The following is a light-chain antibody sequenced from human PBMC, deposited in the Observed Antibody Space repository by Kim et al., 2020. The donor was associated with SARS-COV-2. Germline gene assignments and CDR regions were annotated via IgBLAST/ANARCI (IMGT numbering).Light chain of an antibody. Sequence: TVTITCTGSSSNSGTVYDVHWYQHLPGIAPKLLIFGNTNRPSGVPDRFSGSKSGTSASLAITGLQAGDEADYYCQSFDSSLSTYVFGSGTKVTVL. V-gene: IGLV1-40*01. CDR2: GNT. J-gene: IGLJ1*01. CDR3: QSFDSSLSTYV. CDR1: SSNSGTVYD.